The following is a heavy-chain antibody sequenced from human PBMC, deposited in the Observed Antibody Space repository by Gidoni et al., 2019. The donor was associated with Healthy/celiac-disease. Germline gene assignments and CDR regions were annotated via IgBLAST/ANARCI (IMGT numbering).Heavy chain of an antibody. CDR3: AKDIHVVEGVVPAPSRSPNAFDI. J-gene: IGHJ3*02. D-gene: IGHD2-2*01. V-gene: IGHV3-23*01. Sequence: EVQLLVSVGGFVQPGGSLRLSCAASGFTFSSYALCWVRRAPGEGLGWCAAISGSGVSTYYADDVKGRFTISRDNAKNTLYLQMNSLRAEDTAVYYCAKDIHVVEGVVPAPSRSPNAFDIWGQGTMVTVSS. CDR1: GFTFSSYA. CDR2: ISGSGVST.